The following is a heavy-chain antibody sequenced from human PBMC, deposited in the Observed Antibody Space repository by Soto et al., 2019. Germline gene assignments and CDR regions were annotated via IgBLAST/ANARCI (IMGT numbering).Heavy chain of an antibody. D-gene: IGHD3-10*01. CDR3: AKDRQYGSGSYSFDY. J-gene: IGHJ4*02. Sequence: EVQLVESGGGLVQPGRSLRLSCAASGFTLDDYAMHWVRQAPGKGLQWVSGVSWNSVVLNYADSVKGRFTISRDNAKNSLYLHMNSLRPEDTALYYCAKDRQYGSGSYSFDYWGQGILVTVSS. V-gene: IGHV3-9*01. CDR1: GFTLDDYA. CDR2: VSWNSVVL.